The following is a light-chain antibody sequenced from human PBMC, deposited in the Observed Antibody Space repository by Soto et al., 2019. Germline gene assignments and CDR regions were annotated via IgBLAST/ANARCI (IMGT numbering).Light chain of an antibody. CDR1: QSVYSN. V-gene: IGKV3-15*01. CDR3: QQYNSWPLT. CDR2: GAS. J-gene: IGKJ4*01. Sequence: XSVSPGERVTLSCRASQSVYSNLAWYQQKPGQAPRLLIYGASTRATGLPARFSGSGSGTEFTLTISSLQSEDFAVYYCQQYNSWPLTFGGGTKVEIK.